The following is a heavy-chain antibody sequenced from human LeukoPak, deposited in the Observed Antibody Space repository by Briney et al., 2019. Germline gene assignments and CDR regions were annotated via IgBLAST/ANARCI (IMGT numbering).Heavy chain of an antibody. CDR1: GFTFSSYG. CDR2: IWYDGSNK. V-gene: IGHV3-33*01. CDR3: ARVFIAAAGTDWFDP. D-gene: IGHD6-13*01. Sequence: GRSLRLSCAASGFTFSSYGMHWVRQAPGKGLEWVAVIWYDGSNKYYADSVKGRFTISRDNSKNTLYLQMNSLRAEDTAVYYCARVFIAAAGTDWFDPWGQGTLVTVSS. J-gene: IGHJ5*02.